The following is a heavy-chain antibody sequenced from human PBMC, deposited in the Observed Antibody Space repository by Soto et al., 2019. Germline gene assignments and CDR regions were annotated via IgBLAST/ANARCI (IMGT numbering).Heavy chain of an antibody. V-gene: IGHV3-23*01. CDR3: AKDREWELLWGYCDY. Sequence: GGSLRLSCAASGFTFSSYAMSWVRQAPGKGLEWVSTITGNAGSSYYAGSVRGRFTISRDNSRNTLYLQMNSLRAEDTAIYYCAKDREWELLWGYCDYWGQGTLVTASS. CDR1: GFTFSSYA. CDR2: ITGNAGSS. J-gene: IGHJ4*02. D-gene: IGHD1-26*01.